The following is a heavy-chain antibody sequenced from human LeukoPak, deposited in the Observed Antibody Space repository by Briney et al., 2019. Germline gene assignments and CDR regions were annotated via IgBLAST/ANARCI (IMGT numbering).Heavy chain of an antibody. CDR3: ARDLVIAVAAPMDV. Sequence: GGSLSLSCAASGFPFSSYSMNWGRPAPGKGLEWGSSITSSSSYIYYADSVKGRFTISRDNAKNSLYLQMNSLRAEDTAVYYCARDLVIAVAAPMDVWGKGTTVTVSS. D-gene: IGHD6-19*01. V-gene: IGHV3-21*01. J-gene: IGHJ6*04. CDR1: GFPFSSYS. CDR2: ITSSSSYI.